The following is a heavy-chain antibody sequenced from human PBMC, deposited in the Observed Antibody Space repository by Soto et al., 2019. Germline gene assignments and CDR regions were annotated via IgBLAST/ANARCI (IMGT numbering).Heavy chain of an antibody. Sequence: PGGSLRLSCVASGLTIGSRAMSWVRQAQGAGLQWVSTITDTGGDAKYADSASGRLVISRDNSKKTLYLQMNSLTTEDAATYFCARGSTDSYPGSRIFDFWGRGTLVTVSS. CDR1: GLTIGSRA. D-gene: IGHD3-10*01. CDR2: ITDTGGDA. CDR3: ARGSTDSYPGSRIFDF. J-gene: IGHJ4*02. V-gene: IGHV3-23*01.